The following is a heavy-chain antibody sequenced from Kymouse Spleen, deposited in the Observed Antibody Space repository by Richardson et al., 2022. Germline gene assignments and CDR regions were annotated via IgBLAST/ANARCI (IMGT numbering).Heavy chain of an antibody. CDR3: AELERIYYYGMDV. J-gene: IGHJ6*02. V-gene: IGHV3-30*18. CDR2: ISYDGSNK. D-gene: IGHD1-1*01,IGHD1-20*01. CDR1: GFTFSSYG. Sequence: QVQLVESGGGVVQPGRSLRLSCAASGFTFSSYGMHWVRQAPGKGLEWVAVISYDGSNKYYADSVKGRFTISRDNSKNTLYLQMNSLRAEDTAVYYCAELERIYYYGMDVWGQGTTVTVSS.